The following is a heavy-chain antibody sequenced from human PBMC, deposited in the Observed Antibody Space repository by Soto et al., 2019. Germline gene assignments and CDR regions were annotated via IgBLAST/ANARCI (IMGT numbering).Heavy chain of an antibody. Sequence: LSLTCTVSGGSISSGDYYWSWIRQPPGKGLEWIGYIYYSGSTYYNPSLKSRVTISVDTSKNQFSLKLSSVTAADTAVYYCARGHYDSSGYYFYYFDYWGQGTLVTVSS. D-gene: IGHD3-22*01. J-gene: IGHJ4*02. V-gene: IGHV4-30-4*01. CDR1: GGSISSGDYY. CDR2: IYYSGST. CDR3: ARGHYDSSGYYFYYFDY.